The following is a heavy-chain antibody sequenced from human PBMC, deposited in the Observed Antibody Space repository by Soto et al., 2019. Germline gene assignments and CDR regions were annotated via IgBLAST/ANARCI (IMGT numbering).Heavy chain of an antibody. D-gene: IGHD2-2*01. Sequence: PSETLSLTCTVSGGSISSSSYYWGWIRQPPGKGLEWIGSIYYSGSTYYNPSLKSRVTISVDTSKNQFSLKLSSVTAADTAVYFFAKMIRRPARCMVVWGQGITIT. V-gene: IGHV4-39*01. CDR2: IYYSGST. CDR3: AKMIRRPARCMVV. CDR1: GGSISSSSYY. J-gene: IGHJ6*02.